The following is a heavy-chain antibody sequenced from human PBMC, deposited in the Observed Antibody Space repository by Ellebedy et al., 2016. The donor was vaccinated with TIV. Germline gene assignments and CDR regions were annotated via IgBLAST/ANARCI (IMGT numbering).Heavy chain of an antibody. CDR1: GCSISSSSYY. CDR2: IYYSGST. CDR3: ARAFGEFWVYDY. Sequence: SETLSLXXTVSGCSISSSSYYWGWIRQPPGKGLEWIGSIYYSGSTYYNPSLKSRVTISVDTSKNQFSLKLSSVTAADTAVYYCARAFGEFWVYDYWGQGTLVTVSS. J-gene: IGHJ4*02. V-gene: IGHV4-39*07. D-gene: IGHD3-10*01.